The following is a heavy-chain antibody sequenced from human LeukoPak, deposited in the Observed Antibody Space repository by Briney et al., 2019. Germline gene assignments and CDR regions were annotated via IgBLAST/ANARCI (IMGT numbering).Heavy chain of an antibody. CDR1: GFTFSSNY. Sequence: GGSLRLSCAASGFTFSSNYMSWVRQAPGKGLEWVSLIYTGGSSYCADSVKGRFTISRDTSINTLYLQMNSLRVEDAAVYYCARVTLGFDSRTYYPTTFDYWGQGTQVTVSS. CDR2: IYTGGSS. CDR3: ARVTLGFDSRTYYPTTFDY. D-gene: IGHD3-22*01. V-gene: IGHV3-53*01. J-gene: IGHJ4*02.